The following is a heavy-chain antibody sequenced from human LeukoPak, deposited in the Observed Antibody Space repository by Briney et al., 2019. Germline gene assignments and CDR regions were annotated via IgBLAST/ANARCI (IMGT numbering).Heavy chain of an antibody. CDR1: GFTFSSYW. CDR3: AREVSGDSWYNWFDP. J-gene: IGHJ5*02. Sequence: PGGSLRLSCAASGFTFSSYWMHWVRQAPGKGLVWVSRINSDGTSTRYADSVKGRFTISRDNAKNTLYLQMNSLRVEDTVVYYCAREVSGDSWYNWFDPWGQGTLVTVSS. D-gene: IGHD4-17*01. V-gene: IGHV3-74*01. CDR2: INSDGTST.